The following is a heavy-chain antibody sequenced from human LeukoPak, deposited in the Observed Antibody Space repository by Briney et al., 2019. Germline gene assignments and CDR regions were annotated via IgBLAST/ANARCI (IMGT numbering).Heavy chain of an antibody. V-gene: IGHV4-34*01. CDR1: GGSFSGYY. CDR3: ARSVLLWFGELLYNWFDP. J-gene: IGHJ5*02. D-gene: IGHD3-10*01. CDR2: INHSGST. Sequence: SQTLSLTCAVYGGSFSGYYWSWIRQPPGKGLEWIGEINHSGSTNYNPSLKSRVTISVDTSKNQFSLKLSSVTAADTAVYYCARSVLLWFGELLYNWFDPWGQGTLVTVSS.